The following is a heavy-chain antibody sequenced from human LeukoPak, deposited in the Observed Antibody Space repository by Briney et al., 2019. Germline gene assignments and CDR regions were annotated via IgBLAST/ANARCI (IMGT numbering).Heavy chain of an antibody. CDR3: SRESGPFCPFGY. V-gene: IGHV4/OR15-8*02. CDR1: GGSISGTNW. D-gene: IGHD1-26*01. J-gene: IGHJ4*02. CDR2: ISLAGQT. Sequence: SETLSLTCGVSGGSISGTNWWSWVRQPPGQGLEWIGEISLAGQTNYNPSLHGRVTMSLDKSSNQLSLPLTSVTAADTATYFCSRESGPFCPFGYWGQGTLVIASS.